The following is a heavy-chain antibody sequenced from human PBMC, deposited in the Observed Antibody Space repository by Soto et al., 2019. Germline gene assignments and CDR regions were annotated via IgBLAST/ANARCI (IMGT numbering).Heavy chain of an antibody. J-gene: IGHJ4*02. CDR3: VRGKYFSDSSGYTRCVDY. D-gene: IGHD3-22*01. CDR1: GFTFSSYA. CDR2: ISGSGGST. V-gene: IGHV3-23*01. Sequence: GGSLRLSCAASGFTFSSYAMSWVRQAPGKGLEWVSAISGSGGSTYYADSVKGRFTISRDNSKNTLYLQMNSLRAEDTAVYYCVRGKYFSDSSGYTRCVDYWGQGTLVTVSS.